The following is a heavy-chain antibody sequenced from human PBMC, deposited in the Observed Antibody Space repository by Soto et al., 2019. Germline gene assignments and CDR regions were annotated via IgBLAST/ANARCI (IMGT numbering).Heavy chain of an antibody. Sequence: ASETLSLTCAVSGGSIGGVGYSWSWIRQPPGGGLEWIGYMYHSGTFLKSPSLKTRLTMSLDMSKNQFSLTLNSMTAADTAVYYCARAQFYSGSVNYNNLMVDAWGQGIQVTVSS. CDR2: MYHSGTF. CDR3: ARAQFYSGSVNYNNLMVDA. J-gene: IGHJ5*02. D-gene: IGHD3-10*01. V-gene: IGHV4-30-2*01. CDR1: GGSIGGVGYS.